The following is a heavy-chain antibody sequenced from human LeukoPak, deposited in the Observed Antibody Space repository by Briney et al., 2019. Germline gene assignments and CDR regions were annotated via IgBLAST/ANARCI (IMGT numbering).Heavy chain of an antibody. CDR1: GGSFSGYY. Sequence: PSETLSLTCAVYGGSFSGYYWSWIRQPPGKGLEWIGEINHSGSTNYNPSLKSRVTISVDTSKNQFSLKLSSVTAADTAVYYCARGGNVGGKLRYFDWLREGDYCYYMDVWGKGTTVTISS. CDR2: INHSGST. CDR3: ARGGNVGGKLRYFDWLREGDYCYYMDV. J-gene: IGHJ6*03. V-gene: IGHV4-34*01. D-gene: IGHD3-9*01.